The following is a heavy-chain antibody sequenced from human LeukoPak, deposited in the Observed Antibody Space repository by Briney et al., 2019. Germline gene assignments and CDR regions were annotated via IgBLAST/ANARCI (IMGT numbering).Heavy chain of an antibody. CDR2: INSDVSIT. Sequence: GGSLRLSCAASGFTFSSSWMHWVRQAPGKGLVWVSRINSDVSITSYADSVKGRFTISRDNSKSTLYLQMNCLRAEDTAVYYCARVGGSYSVYYYYGMDVWGQGTTVTVSS. V-gene: IGHV3-74*01. J-gene: IGHJ6*02. CDR3: ARVGGSYSVYYYYGMDV. CDR1: GFTFSSSW. D-gene: IGHD1-26*01.